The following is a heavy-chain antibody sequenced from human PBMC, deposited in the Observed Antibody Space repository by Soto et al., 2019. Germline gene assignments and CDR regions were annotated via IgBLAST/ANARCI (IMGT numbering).Heavy chain of an antibody. CDR3: ARIPYTSASFDY. CDR1: GFPVSSTF. V-gene: IGHV4-59*02. Sequence: PSETLSLTCTVSGFPVSSTFWSWVRQSPGKGLGWIGYVYNSGNTIYSSSLKSRVTISVDQSKNQFSLRLRSVTAADKAVYYCARIPYTSASFDYWGQGNLVTVSS. CDR2: VYNSGNT. D-gene: IGHD3-16*01. J-gene: IGHJ4*02.